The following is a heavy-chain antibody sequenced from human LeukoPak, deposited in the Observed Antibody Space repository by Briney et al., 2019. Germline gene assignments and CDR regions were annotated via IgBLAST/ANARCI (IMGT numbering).Heavy chain of an antibody. V-gene: IGHV1-2*02. CDR1: GYTFTGYY. CDR3: ARGAGYIYGTFDY. Sequence: ASVKVSCKASGYTFTGYYMHWVRRAPGQGLVWIIWINPNSGCTNYAQNFQGRVTMTRDTSISTAYMELSRLTSDDTAVYYSARGAGYIYGTFDYLGLGTLVTVSS. D-gene: IGHD5-18*01. J-gene: IGHJ4*02. CDR2: INPNSGCT.